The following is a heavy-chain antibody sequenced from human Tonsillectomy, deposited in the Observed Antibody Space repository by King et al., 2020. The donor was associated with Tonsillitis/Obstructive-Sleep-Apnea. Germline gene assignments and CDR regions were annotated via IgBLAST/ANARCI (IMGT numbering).Heavy chain of an antibody. Sequence: VQLVESGGGVVQPGRSLRLSCAASGFTFSSYGMHWARQAPGKGLEWVAVIWYDGSNKYYADSVKGRFTISRDNSKNTLYLQMNSLRAEDTAVYYCAREDEQWLRSVDYWGQGTLVTVSS. CDR2: IWYDGSNK. J-gene: IGHJ4*02. CDR1: GFTFSSYG. CDR3: AREDEQWLRSVDY. V-gene: IGHV3-33*01. D-gene: IGHD5-12*01.